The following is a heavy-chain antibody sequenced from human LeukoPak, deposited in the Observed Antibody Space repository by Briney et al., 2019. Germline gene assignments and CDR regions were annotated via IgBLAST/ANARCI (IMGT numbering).Heavy chain of an antibody. D-gene: IGHD3-3*01. CDR3: ARESRSNYDFWSAYHFDY. Sequence: GGSLRLSCAASGFTLSSYWMHWVRQTPGKGLVWVSRINSDGSTTSYADSVKGRFTISRDTAKNTLYLQMNSLRAEDTAVYYCARESRSNYDFWSAYHFDYWGQGPLVTVSS. J-gene: IGHJ4*02. CDR1: GFTLSSYW. CDR2: INSDGSTT. V-gene: IGHV3-74*01.